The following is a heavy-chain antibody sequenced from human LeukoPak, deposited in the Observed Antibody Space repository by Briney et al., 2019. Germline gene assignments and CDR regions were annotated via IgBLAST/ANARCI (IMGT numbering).Heavy chain of an antibody. CDR2: IIPIFGTA. CDR3: ARGTGRRNYYYMDV. J-gene: IGHJ6*03. V-gene: IGHV1-69*13. D-gene: IGHD3/OR15-3a*01. Sequence: ASVKVSCKASGGTFSSYAISWVRQAPGQGLEWMGGIIPIFGTANYAQKFQGRVTITADESTSTAYMELSSLRSEDTAVYYCARGTGRRNYYYMDVWGKGTTVTISS. CDR1: GGTFSSYA.